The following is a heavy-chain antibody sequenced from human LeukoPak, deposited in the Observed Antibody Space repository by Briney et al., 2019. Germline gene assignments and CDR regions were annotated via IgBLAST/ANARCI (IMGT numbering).Heavy chain of an antibody. CDR1: GYTFTSYD. CDR2: MNPNSGNT. J-gene: IGHJ4*02. CDR3: ARGSKVVPAAKKYYYDSRIYAY. Sequence: ASVKVSCKASGYTFTSYDINWVRQATGQGLEWMGWMNPNSGNTGYAQKFQGRVTMTRNTSISTAYMELSSLRSEDTAVYYCARGSKVVPAAKKYYYDSRIYAYWGLGTLVTVSS. V-gene: IGHV1-8*01. D-gene: IGHD3-22*01.